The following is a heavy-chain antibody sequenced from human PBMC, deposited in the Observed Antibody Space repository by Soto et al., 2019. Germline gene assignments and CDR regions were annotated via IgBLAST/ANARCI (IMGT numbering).Heavy chain of an antibody. V-gene: IGHV1-3*04. J-gene: IGHJ5*01. CDR3: LRAGNGFDS. Sequence: QVQLVQSGPEVKKPGASLKLSCKASGYTFTRYALHWVRQAPGQRLEWMGWISTASGTTKNSQKFQGRISITRDTAASTANMVRSKQTYEDTAVYCRLRAGNGFDSWGQGTLVIVSS. CDR1: GYTFTRYA. CDR2: ISTASGTT.